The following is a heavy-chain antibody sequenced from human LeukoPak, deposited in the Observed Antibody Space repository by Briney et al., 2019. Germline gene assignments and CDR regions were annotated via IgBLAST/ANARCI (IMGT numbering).Heavy chain of an antibody. J-gene: IGHJ4*02. D-gene: IGHD3-22*01. CDR3: ARGGYYYDSSGYSYFDY. Sequence: GASVKVSCKASGYTFTGYYMHWVRQAPGQGFEWMGWINPNSGDTNYAQKFQGRVTMTRDTSISTAYMELSRLRSDDTAVYYCARGGYYYDSSGYSYFDYWGQGTLVTVSS. V-gene: IGHV1-2*02. CDR2: INPNSGDT. CDR1: GYTFTGYY.